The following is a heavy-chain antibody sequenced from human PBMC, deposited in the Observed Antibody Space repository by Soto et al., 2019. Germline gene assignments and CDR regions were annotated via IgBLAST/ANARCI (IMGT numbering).Heavy chain of an antibody. D-gene: IGHD2-15*01. CDR3: ARGYCSGGSCLDGGVDY. CDR2: IIPILGIA. J-gene: IGHJ4*02. CDR1: GGTFSSYT. Sequence: QVQLVQSGAEVKKPGSSVKVSCKASGGTFSSYTISWVRQAPGQGLEWMGRIIPILGIANYAQKFQGRVTITADKSTSTAYMELSSLRSEDTAVYYCARGYCSGGSCLDGGVDYWGQGTLVTVSS. V-gene: IGHV1-69*02.